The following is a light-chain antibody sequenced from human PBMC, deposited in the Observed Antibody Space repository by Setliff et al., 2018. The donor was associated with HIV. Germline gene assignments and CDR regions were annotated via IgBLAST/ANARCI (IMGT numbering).Light chain of an antibody. CDR3: SSYSSSSTYVV. V-gene: IGLV2-14*01. CDR2: DVN. CDR1: SSDVGGYNY. J-gene: IGLJ2*01. Sequence: QSALAQPASVSGSPGQSIIISYTGTSSDVGGYNYVSWYQQHPGKAPKLMIYDVNKRPSGVSNRFSGSNSGNTASLTISGLQAEDEADYYCSSYSSSSTYVVFGGGTK.